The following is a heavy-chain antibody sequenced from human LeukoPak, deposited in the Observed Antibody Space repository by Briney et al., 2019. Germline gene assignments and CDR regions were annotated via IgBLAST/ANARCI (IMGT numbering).Heavy chain of an antibody. CDR2: ISGSGGST. CDR3: AKARSSGWIPGDY. V-gene: IGHV3-23*01. Sequence: GGSLRLSCAASGFTFSSYAMSWVRQAPGKGLEWVSAISGSGGSTYYADSVKGRFTISRDNSKNTLYLQMNSLRAEDTAVYYCAKARSSGWIPGDYWGQRTLVTVSS. J-gene: IGHJ4*02. CDR1: GFTFSSYA. D-gene: IGHD6-19*01.